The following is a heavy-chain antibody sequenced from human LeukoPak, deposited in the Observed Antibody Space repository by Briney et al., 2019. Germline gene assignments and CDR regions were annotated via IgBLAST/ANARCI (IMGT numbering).Heavy chain of an antibody. D-gene: IGHD6-13*01. CDR2: INHSGST. J-gene: IGHJ4*02. V-gene: IGHV4-34*01. CDR3: ARVSVAAAAGTFDY. Sequence: PSETLSLTCAVYGGSFSGYYWSWIRQPPGKGLERIGEINHSGSTNYNPSLRSRVTISVDTSKNQFSLKLSSVTAADTAVYYCARVSVAAAAGTFDYWGQGTLVTVSS. CDR1: GGSFSGYY.